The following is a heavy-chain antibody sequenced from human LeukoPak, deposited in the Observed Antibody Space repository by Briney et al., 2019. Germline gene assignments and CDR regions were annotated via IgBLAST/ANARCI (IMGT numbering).Heavy chain of an antibody. CDR1: GFTFSNHA. CDR3: ANLDSYYYGSRSPFDY. D-gene: IGHD3-10*01. CDR2: ISGSATDS. Sequence: PGGSLRLSWAASGFTFSNHAMNWVRQAPGKGLEWVSGISGSATDSYYADSVKGRFTISRDNSKNTLYLQMNSLRAEDTALYYCANLDSYYYGSRSPFDYWGQGTLVTVSS. V-gene: IGHV3-23*01. J-gene: IGHJ4*02.